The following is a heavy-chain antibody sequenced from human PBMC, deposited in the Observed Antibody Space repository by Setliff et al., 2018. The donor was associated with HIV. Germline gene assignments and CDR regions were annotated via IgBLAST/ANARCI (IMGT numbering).Heavy chain of an antibody. CDR1: GGSFSNYY. CDR2: IDHEGTT. J-gene: IGHJ4*02. CDR3: TLTHGGAQTHVGIPMIDIF. Sequence: SETLSLTCAVFGGSFSNYYWSWVRQPPGKGLEFIAEIDHEGTTNYNPSLKSRATISVDTSKNHLSLKLTSMTAADTGVYFCTLTHGGAQTHVGIPMIDIFCGQGTLVTVSS. D-gene: IGHD3-16*02. V-gene: IGHV4-34*01.